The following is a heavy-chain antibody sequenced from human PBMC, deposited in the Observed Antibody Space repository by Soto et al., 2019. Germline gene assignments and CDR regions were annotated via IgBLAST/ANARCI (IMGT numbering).Heavy chain of an antibody. Sequence: QVQLQQWGAGLLKPSETLSLNCAVTGGSLSGYYWSWIRQPPGKGLEWIGEVKDGGHTNYSPSLRGRVTISSDTSNNQLSLRLNSVTAAATGVYYCARGQEGVVATHWDQGSLVTVSS. D-gene: IGHD5-12*01. CDR1: GGSLSGYY. V-gene: IGHV4-34*01. CDR3: ARGQEGVVATH. J-gene: IGHJ4*02. CDR2: VKDGGHT.